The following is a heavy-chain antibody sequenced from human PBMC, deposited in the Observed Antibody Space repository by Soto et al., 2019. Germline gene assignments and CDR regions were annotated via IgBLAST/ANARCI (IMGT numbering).Heavy chain of an antibody. CDR2: IVPNVGTV. J-gene: IGHJ4*02. CDR3: ARRHTRGFLRYFAN. V-gene: IGHV1-69*06. CDR1: GGTLSSFINYP. D-gene: IGHD2-21*01. Sequence: QMQLVQSGAEVKKPGSSVKVSCKASGGTLSSFINYPINWVRQAPGQGLEWMGGIVPNVGTVNYAQKFQGRVTITADKSTGTAYMEVSSLRSEDTALYYCARRHTRGFLRYFANWGQGTLVTVSS.